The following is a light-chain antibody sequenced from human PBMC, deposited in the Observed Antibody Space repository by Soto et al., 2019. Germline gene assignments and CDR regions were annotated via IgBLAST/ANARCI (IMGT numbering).Light chain of an antibody. CDR2: DAS. CDR1: QDISNY. CDR3: QQYDILPPRT. J-gene: IGKJ4*01. Sequence: DIQMTQSPSSLSASVGDRVTITCQASQDISNYLNWYQQKPGKAPKLLIYDASNLETGVPSRFSGSGSGTDFTFTISSLQPEDIATYYCQQYDILPPRTFGGGTKVEIK. V-gene: IGKV1-33*01.